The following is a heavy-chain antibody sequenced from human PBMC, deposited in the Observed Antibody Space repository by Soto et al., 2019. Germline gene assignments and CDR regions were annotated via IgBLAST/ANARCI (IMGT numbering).Heavy chain of an antibody. D-gene: IGHD1-20*01. J-gene: IGHJ4*02. CDR2: ISAYNGNT. CDR3: AGDAAIGMTDY. Sequence: QVQLVQSGAEVKKPGASVKVSCKASGYTFTSYGISWVRRAPGQGLEWMGWISAYNGNTKYAQKLQGRGTMTTDTSTSTAYMELRSMRSDGTAVYYCAGDAAIGMTDYWGQGTLVTVAS. CDR1: GYTFTSYG. V-gene: IGHV1-18*01.